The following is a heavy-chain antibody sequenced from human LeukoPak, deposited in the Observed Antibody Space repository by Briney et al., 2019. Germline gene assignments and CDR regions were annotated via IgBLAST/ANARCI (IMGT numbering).Heavy chain of an antibody. CDR3: ARDEGYYDTSGNDY. CDR1: GYTFSSYG. Sequence: ASVKVSCKASGYTFSSYGITRVRQAPGQGLEWMGWVTPYNSNTYYAQKFQGRVVMTTDTSTTTAYMEVRSLRSDDTAVYYCARDEGYYDTSGNDYWGQGTLVPVSS. V-gene: IGHV1-18*01. J-gene: IGHJ4*02. D-gene: IGHD3-22*01. CDR2: VTPYNSNT.